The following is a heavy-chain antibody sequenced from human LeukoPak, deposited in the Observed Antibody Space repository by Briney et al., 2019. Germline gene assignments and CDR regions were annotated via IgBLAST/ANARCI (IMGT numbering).Heavy chain of an antibody. V-gene: IGHV3-15*01. J-gene: IGHJ4*02. Sequence: GGSLRLSCAASGFTFSKAWMHWVRQAPGKGPEWVGRIKSKFDGGTTDYAAPVKGRFTISRDDSQNTLYLQMNSLKIEDTAMYYCTTVHTGGIGYWGQGTLVTVSS. CDR3: TTVHTGGIGY. CDR1: GFTFSKAW. CDR2: IKSKFDGGTT. D-gene: IGHD2-8*02.